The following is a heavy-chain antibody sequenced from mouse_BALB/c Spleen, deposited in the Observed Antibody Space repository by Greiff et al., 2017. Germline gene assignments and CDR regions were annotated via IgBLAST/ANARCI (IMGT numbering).Heavy chain of an antibody. CDR1: GFTFSSYA. CDR2: ISSGGSYT. CDR3: ANYGSSYDAMDY. V-gene: IGHV5-9-4*01. D-gene: IGHD1-1*01. Sequence: EVHLVESGGGLVKPGGSLKLSCAASGFTFSSYAMSWVRQSPEKRLEWVAEISSGGSYTYYPDTVTGRFTISRDNAKNTLYLEMSSLRSEDTAMYYCANYGSSYDAMDYGGQGTSVTVSS. J-gene: IGHJ4*01.